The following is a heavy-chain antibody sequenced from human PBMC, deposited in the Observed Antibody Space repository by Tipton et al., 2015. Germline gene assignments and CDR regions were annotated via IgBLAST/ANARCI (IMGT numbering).Heavy chain of an antibody. CDR1: GGSISSSSYY. J-gene: IGHJ4*02. Sequence: TLSLTCTVSGGSISSSSYYWGWIRQPPGKGLEWIGSIDYSGSTYYNPSLKSRVTISVDTSKNHFSLKLSSVTAADTAVYYCARGYGRMVRGVHFDYWGQGTLVTVSS. V-gene: IGHV4-39*02. D-gene: IGHD3-10*01. CDR3: ARGYGRMVRGVHFDY. CDR2: IDYSGST.